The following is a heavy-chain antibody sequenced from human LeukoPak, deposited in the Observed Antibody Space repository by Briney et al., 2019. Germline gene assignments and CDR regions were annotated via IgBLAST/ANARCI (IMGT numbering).Heavy chain of an antibody. V-gene: IGHV4-31*03. Sequence: SETLSLTCTVAGGSISSGCYCWSWIRQHPGRGLEWIGYIYDSGITYYNPSLRRRVTISAATSMSKFFLKLSFLTAAASVCFYCARATKEPNRYSGPSSAFDIWSQGTMVTV. D-gene: IGHD5-12*01. J-gene: IGHJ3*02. CDR1: GGSISSGCYC. CDR2: IYDSGIT. CDR3: ARATKEPNRYSGPSSAFDI.